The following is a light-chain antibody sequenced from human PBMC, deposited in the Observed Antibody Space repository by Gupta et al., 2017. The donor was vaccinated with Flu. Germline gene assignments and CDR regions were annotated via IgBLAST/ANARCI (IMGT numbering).Light chain of an antibody. CDR2: EHD. V-gene: IGLV6-57*01. Sequence: FLLPQPHSVSESPGRTVTISCTRSTGNIAASYVQWYQQRPGSSPTIVIYEHDQRPSGVPDRFSASIDSSSNSASLTISGLRTEDEADYYCQSSDTGKEIFGGGTRLTVL. J-gene: IGLJ2*01. CDR3: QSSDTGKEI. CDR1: TGNIAASY.